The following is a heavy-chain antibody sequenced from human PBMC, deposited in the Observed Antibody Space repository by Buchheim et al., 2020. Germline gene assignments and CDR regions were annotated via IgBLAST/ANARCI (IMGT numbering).Heavy chain of an antibody. CDR2: INPNSGGT. CDR1: GYTFTGYY. Sequence: QVQLVQSGAEVKKPGASVKVSCKASGYTFTGYYMHWVRQAPGQGLEWMGRINPNSGGTNYAQKFQGRVTMTRDTSLSTAYMELSRLRSDDTAVYYCATTDNYDILTGGHYYGMDVWGQGTT. CDR3: ATTDNYDILTGGHYYGMDV. J-gene: IGHJ6*02. V-gene: IGHV1-2*06. D-gene: IGHD3-9*01.